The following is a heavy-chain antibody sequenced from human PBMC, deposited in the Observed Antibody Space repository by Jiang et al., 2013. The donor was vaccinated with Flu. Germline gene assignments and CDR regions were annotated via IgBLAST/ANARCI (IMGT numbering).Heavy chain of an antibody. V-gene: IGHV1-46*01. Sequence: EWMGIINPSGGSTSYAQKFQGRVTMTRDTSTSTVYMELSSLRSEDTAVYYCARGETYYDFWSGYAHYYGMDVWGQGTTVTVSS. CDR2: INPSGGST. D-gene: IGHD3-3*01. CDR3: ARGETYYDFWSGYAHYYGMDV. J-gene: IGHJ6*02.